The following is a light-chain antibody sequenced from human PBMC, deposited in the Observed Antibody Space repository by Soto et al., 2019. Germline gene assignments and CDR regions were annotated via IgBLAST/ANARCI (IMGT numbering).Light chain of an antibody. V-gene: IGLV2-23*02. CDR3: CSYAGSSALV. CDR1: SSDIGSYNL. J-gene: IGLJ3*02. Sequence: QSALTQPASLYGSPGQSITISCTGTSSDIGSYNLVSWYQQDPGKAPKLLIYDVSERPSGVSNRFSGSKSGNTASLTISGLQVEDGADYYCCSYAGSSALVFGGGTKLTVL. CDR2: DVS.